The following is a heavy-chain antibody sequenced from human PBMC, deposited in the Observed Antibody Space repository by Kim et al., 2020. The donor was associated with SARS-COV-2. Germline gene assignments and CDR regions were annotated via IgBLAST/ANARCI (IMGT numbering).Heavy chain of an antibody. J-gene: IGHJ4*02. Sequence: SETLSLTCTVSGGSISSSSYYWGWIRQPPGKGLEWIGSIYDSGSTYYNPSLKSRVTISVDTSKNQFSLKLSSVTAADTAVYYCARRGRRWTDLRPSPGYFDYWGQGTLVTVSS. V-gene: IGHV4-39*01. CDR1: GGSISSSSYY. CDR3: ARRGRRWTDLRPSPGYFDY. D-gene: IGHD5-12*01. CDR2: IYDSGST.